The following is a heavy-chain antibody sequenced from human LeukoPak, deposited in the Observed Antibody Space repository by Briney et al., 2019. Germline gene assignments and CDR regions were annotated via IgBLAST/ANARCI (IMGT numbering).Heavy chain of an antibody. J-gene: IGHJ4*02. CDR3: VKDGDFWSGYYIDY. V-gene: IGHV3-30*02. CDR1: GFTFSSYG. Sequence: GGSLRLSCAASGFTFSSYGMHWVRQAPGKGLEWVAFIRYDGSNKYYADSVKGRFTISRDNSKNTLYLQMNSLRAEDTAVYYCVKDGDFWSGYYIDYWGQGTLVTVSS. CDR2: IRYDGSNK. D-gene: IGHD3-3*01.